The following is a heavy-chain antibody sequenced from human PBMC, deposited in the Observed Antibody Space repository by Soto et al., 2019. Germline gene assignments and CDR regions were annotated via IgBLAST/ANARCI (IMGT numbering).Heavy chain of an antibody. D-gene: IGHD5-12*01. CDR3: AKDGPRDVAPAPYYYYMDV. V-gene: IGHV3-33*06. CDR2: IWSDGSNK. CDR1: GFTFNAYA. J-gene: IGHJ6*02. Sequence: QVQLVESGGGVVQPGGSLRLSCTASGFTFNAYAMHWVRQAPGKGLEWVAVIWSDGSNKYYANSLRGQFTISRDNSKNTLYLQMNNLRVEDTAVYYCAKDGPRDVAPAPYYYYMDVWGQGTTVTVSS.